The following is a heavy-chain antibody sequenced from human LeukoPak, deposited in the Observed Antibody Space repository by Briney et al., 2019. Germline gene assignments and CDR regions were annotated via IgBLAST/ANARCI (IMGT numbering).Heavy chain of an antibody. V-gene: IGHV4-34*01. CDR3: ARGAYPYGGIDY. CDR1: GGSFRGYY. J-gene: IGHJ4*02. CDR2: INDSGST. D-gene: IGHD4-23*01. Sequence: SETLSLTCAVYGGSFRGYYCSWIRQPPGKGLEWIGEINDSGSTKYNPSLKSRVTISVDTSKNQFSLKLSSVTAADTAVYYCARGAYPYGGIDYWGQGTLVIVSS.